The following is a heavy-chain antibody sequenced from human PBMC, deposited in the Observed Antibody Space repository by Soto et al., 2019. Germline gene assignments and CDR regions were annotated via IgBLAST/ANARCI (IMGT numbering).Heavy chain of an antibody. CDR3: AGDTPYSRGWGGGNWFDP. V-gene: IGHV1-18*04. J-gene: IGHJ5*02. D-gene: IGHD6-19*01. Sequence: QVQLVQSGAEVKKPGASVKISCKASGYTFTSYGISWVRQAPGQGLEWMGWISAYNGNTNYAQKPQGEVTMPPNTPPGKAHMELGSLGFGGTALYFCAGDTPYSRGWGGGNWFDPWGQGTLVTVSS. CDR1: GYTFTSYG. CDR2: ISAYNGNT.